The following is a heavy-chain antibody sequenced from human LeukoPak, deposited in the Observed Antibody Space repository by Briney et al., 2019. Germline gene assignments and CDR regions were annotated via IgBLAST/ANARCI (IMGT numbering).Heavy chain of an antibody. Sequence: SETLSLTCTVSGGSISSSSYYWGWIRQPPGKGLEWIGSIYYSGSTYYNPSLKSRVTISVDTSKNQFSLKLSSVTAADTAVYYCARVTASSGYDFDYWGQGTLVTVSS. V-gene: IGHV4-39*07. J-gene: IGHJ4*02. CDR1: GGSISSSSYY. CDR3: ARVTASSGYDFDY. D-gene: IGHD3-22*01. CDR2: IYYSGST.